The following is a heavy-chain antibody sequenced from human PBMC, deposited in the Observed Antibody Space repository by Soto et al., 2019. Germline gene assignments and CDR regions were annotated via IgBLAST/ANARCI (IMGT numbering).Heavy chain of an antibody. CDR1: GFTFSTYA. CDR2: VSASGLNT. Sequence: GGSLRLSCAASGFTFSTYAMAWVRQAPGKGLEWVSGVSASGLNTDYADPVKGRFYISRDNSKNTQYLQMNSLRVEDTAVYYCAKKVPGSNPLDSWGQGALVTVSS. V-gene: IGHV3-23*01. J-gene: IGHJ5*01. CDR3: AKKVPGSNPLDS. D-gene: IGHD1-1*01.